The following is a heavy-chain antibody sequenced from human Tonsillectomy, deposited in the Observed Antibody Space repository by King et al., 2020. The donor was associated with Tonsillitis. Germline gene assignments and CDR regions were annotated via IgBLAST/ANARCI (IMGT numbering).Heavy chain of an antibody. CDR2: ISYDGNNK. D-gene: IGHD3-22*01. Sequence: VQLVESGGGVVQPGRSLRLSCAASGFTFRNYGMHWVRQAPGKGLEWVAVISYDGNNKYYADSVKGRFTISRDNSKNTVYLQMNSLRAEDTAVYYCAKDEGSSGYTAAFFIWGQGTIVTVSS. CDR3: AKDEGSSGYTAAFFI. V-gene: IGHV3-30*18. J-gene: IGHJ3*02. CDR1: GFTFRNYG.